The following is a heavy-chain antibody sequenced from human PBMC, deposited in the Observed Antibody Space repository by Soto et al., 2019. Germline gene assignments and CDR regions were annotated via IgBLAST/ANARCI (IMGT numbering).Heavy chain of an antibody. D-gene: IGHD4-4*01. J-gene: IGHJ4*02. Sequence: PGGSLRLSCAASGFTFSSYAMSWVRQAPGKGLEWVSAISGSGGSTYYADSVEGRFTISRDNSKNTLYLQMNSLRAEDTAVYYCAKDRSFGNYVLSYFDYWGQGTLVTVSS. CDR1: GFTFSSYA. CDR2: ISGSGGST. CDR3: AKDRSFGNYVLSYFDY. V-gene: IGHV3-23*01.